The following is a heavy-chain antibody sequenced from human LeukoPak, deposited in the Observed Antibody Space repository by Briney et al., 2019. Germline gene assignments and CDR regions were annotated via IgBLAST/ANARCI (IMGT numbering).Heavy chain of an antibody. CDR3: ARRIPSNPASFDY. V-gene: IGHV1-2*02. J-gene: IGHJ4*02. Sequence: ASVKVSCKASGYIFTGYYMHWVRQAPGQGLEWMGWINPNSGGTNYAQKFQGRVTMTRDTSISTAYMELSRLRTDDPAVYYCARRIPSNPASFDYWGQGTLVTVSS. CDR2: INPNSGGT. CDR1: GYIFTGYY. D-gene: IGHD4-4*01.